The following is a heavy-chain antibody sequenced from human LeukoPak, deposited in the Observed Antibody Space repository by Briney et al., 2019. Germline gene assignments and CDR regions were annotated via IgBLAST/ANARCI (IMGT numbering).Heavy chain of an antibody. V-gene: IGHV3-30*09. CDR3: AKSYDNGWYVCDY. CDR1: GXTFSNFA. CDR2: ISYDGSIK. Sequence: GGSLRLSCAASGXTFSNFAMNWVRQAPGKGLEWVAFISYDGSIKSYADSVKGRFAVSRDNSKNTLYLQMNSLRPEDTAFYYCAKSYDNGWYVCDYWGQGTLVTVSS. D-gene: IGHD6-19*01. J-gene: IGHJ4*02.